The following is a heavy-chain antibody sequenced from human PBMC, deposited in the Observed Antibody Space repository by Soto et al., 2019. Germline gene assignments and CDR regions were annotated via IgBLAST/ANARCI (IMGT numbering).Heavy chain of an antibody. V-gene: IGHV3-23*01. CDR3: AKDRVNTVTTFHNWFDP. Sequence: EVQLLESGGGLVQPGGSLRLSCAASGFTFSSYAMYWVRQAPGKGLEWVSGIVGTGGSTYYADSVRGRFTISRDNSKNTLYLQMNSLRAEDMAVYYCAKDRVNTVTTFHNWFDPWGQGTLVTVSS. J-gene: IGHJ5*02. CDR1: GFTFSSYA. CDR2: IVGTGGST. D-gene: IGHD4-17*01.